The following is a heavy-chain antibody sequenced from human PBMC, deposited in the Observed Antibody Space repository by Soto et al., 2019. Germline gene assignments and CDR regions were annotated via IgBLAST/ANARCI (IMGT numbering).Heavy chain of an antibody. V-gene: IGHV4-61*01. D-gene: IGHD3-3*01. CDR1: GGFVSSASYF. CDR2: VYYTGTT. Sequence: QVQLQESGPGLVKPSETLSLTCTVSGGFVSSASYFWSWIRQPPGKEMEFIAYVYYTGTTKYSPSLKSRASISLDTSRNQFSRNRRSVTTADTAIYYCARMRFGEVPYGCDPWGQGIRGTVS. CDR3: ARMRFGEVPYGCDP. J-gene: IGHJ5*02.